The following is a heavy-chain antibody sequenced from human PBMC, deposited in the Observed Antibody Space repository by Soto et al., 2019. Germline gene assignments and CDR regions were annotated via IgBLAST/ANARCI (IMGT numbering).Heavy chain of an antibody. V-gene: IGHV1-18*01. CDR1: GYTFTSYG. CDR2: ISAYNGNT. J-gene: IGHJ3*02. CDR3: ARDIAVAGPDDAFDI. Sequence: ASVKVSCKASGYTFTSYGISWVRQAPGQGLEWMGWISAYNGNTNYAQKLQGRVTMTTDTSTSTAYMELRSLRSDDTAVYYCARDIAVAGPDDAFDIWGQGTMVTVSS. D-gene: IGHD6-19*01.